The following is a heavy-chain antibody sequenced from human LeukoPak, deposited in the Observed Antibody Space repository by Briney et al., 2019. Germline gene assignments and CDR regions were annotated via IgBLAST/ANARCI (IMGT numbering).Heavy chain of an antibody. V-gene: IGHV3-48*03. Sequence: GGSLRLSCAASGFTFSSYEMNWVRQAPGKGLEWVSYISSSGSTIYYADCVKGRFTISRDNAKNSLYLQMNSLRAEDTAVYYCARARYCSSTSCYDGMDVWGQGTTVTVSS. D-gene: IGHD2-2*01. CDR2: ISSSGSTI. CDR1: GFTFSSYE. J-gene: IGHJ6*02. CDR3: ARARYCSSTSCYDGMDV.